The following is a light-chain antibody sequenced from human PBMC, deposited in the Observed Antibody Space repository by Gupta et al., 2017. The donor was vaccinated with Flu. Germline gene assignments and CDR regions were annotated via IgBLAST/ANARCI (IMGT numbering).Light chain of an antibody. CDR3: QQGYSSPGA. J-gene: IGKJ4*01. V-gene: IGKV1-39*01. CDR2: AAS. CDR1: QSISSY. Sequence: DIQMTQSPFSLSASVGDRVTITCRASQSISSYLNWYQQKPGKAPKLLIYAASSLQSGVPSRFSGSGSGTDFTLTISSLEPEDFGTYYCQQGYSSPGAFGGGTKVEIK.